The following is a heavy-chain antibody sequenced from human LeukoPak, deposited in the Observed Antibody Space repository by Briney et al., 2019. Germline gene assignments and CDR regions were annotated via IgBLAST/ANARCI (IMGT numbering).Heavy chain of an antibody. J-gene: IGHJ4*02. V-gene: IGHV3-21*01. CDR1: GFTFSSYS. CDR3: ARDETAEKNFDY. CDR2: ISSSSSYI. D-gene: IGHD2-2*01. Sequence: GGSLRLSCAASGFTFSSYSMNWVRQAPGKGLEWVSSISSSSSYIYYADSVKGRFTISRDNAKNSLYLQMNSLRAEDTAVYYCARDETAEKNFDYWGQGTLVTVSS.